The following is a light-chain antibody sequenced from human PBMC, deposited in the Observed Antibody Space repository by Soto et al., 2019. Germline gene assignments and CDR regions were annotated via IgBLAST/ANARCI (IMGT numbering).Light chain of an antibody. CDR2: AAS. J-gene: IGKJ4*01. CDR3: QQTYRTPLT. V-gene: IGKV1-39*01. CDR1: QSIRGY. Sequence: DIQMTQSPSSLSASVGDRVTVTCRASQSIRGYLNWYQQKPGEAPKLLIYAASSLHSGVPSRFSGSGSGTDFTRTISSLHPEDFATYSCQQTYRTPLTFGGGKKGEIK.